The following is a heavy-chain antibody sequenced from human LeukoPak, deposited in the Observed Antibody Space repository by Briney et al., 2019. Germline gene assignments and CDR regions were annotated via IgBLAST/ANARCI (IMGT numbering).Heavy chain of an antibody. CDR3: ARADEEVGVILR. CDR1: GGSISSSSYY. D-gene: IGHD3-16*02. J-gene: IGHJ4*02. CDR2: IYYSGST. V-gene: IGHV4-39*07. Sequence: SETLSLTCTVSGGSISSSSYYWGWIRQPPGKGLEWIGSIYYSGSTYYNPSLKSRVTISVDTSKNQFSLKLSSVTAADTAVYYCARADEEVGVILRWGQGTLVTVSS.